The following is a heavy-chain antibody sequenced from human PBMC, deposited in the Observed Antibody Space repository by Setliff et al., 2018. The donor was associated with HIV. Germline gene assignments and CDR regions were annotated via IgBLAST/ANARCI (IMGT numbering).Heavy chain of an antibody. Sequence: SETLSLTCAVSGYAINNNFFWGWVRQPPGKGLEWIGSIYHSGSTYYNPSLKSRVTISLDTSNNQFSLKLSSVTAADTAVYYSARGPVAGTGNWGQGTLVTVSS. CDR3: ARGPVAGTGN. CDR2: IYHSGST. D-gene: IGHD6-19*01. V-gene: IGHV4-38-2*01. J-gene: IGHJ4*02. CDR1: GYAINNNFF.